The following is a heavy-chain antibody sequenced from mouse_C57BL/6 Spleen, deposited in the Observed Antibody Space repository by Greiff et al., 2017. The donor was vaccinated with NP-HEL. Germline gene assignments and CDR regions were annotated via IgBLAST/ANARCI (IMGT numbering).Heavy chain of an antibody. CDR3: ARETTAYYFDY. D-gene: IGHD1-2*01. J-gene: IGHJ2*01. V-gene: IGHV5-16*01. CDR2: INYDGSST. CDR1: GFTFSDYY. Sequence: KLVESEGGLVQPGSSMKLSCTASGFTFSDYYMAWVRQVPEKGLEWVANINYDGSSTYYLDSLKSRFIISRDNAKNILYLQMSSLKSEDTATYYCARETTAYYFDYWGQGTTLTVSS.